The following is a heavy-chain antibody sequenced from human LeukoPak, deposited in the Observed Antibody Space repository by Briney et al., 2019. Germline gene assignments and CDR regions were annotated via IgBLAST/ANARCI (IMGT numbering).Heavy chain of an antibody. D-gene: IGHD6-13*01. CDR3: ATAAGRELNWFDP. Sequence: GSSVKVSCKASGGTFSSYAISWVRQAPGQGLEWMGRIIPILGIANYAQKFQGRVTITADKSTSTAYMELSSLRSEDTAVYYCATAAGRELNWFDPWGQGTLVTVSS. CDR2: IIPILGIA. J-gene: IGHJ5*02. V-gene: IGHV1-69*04. CDR1: GGTFSSYA.